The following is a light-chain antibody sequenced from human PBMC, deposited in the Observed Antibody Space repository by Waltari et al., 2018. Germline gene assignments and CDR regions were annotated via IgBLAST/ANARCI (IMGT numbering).Light chain of an antibody. CDR3: QQATSFPPWT. CDR1: RDISSW. Sequence: DIQMTQSPSAVAASIGDRVTITCRASRDISSWLAWYQQKPGTVPKLLIYAASTLHRGVPSRFSGSGTGTDFTLTISGLQPEDFATYYCQQATSFPPWTFGPGTKVEIK. CDR2: AAS. V-gene: IGKV1-12*01. J-gene: IGKJ1*01.